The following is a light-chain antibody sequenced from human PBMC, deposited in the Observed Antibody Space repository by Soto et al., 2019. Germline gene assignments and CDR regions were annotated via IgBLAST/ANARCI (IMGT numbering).Light chain of an antibody. CDR2: DVT. J-gene: IGLJ1*01. V-gene: IGLV2-11*01. Sequence: QSVLAQPRAVSGSPGQSGTISCTGTSSDVGGYYYISWYQHHPGKAPKLMIYDVTKRPSGVPDRFSGSKSGITASLTISGLQAEDEADYYCCSYAGTYTFNVFGSGTKVTVL. CDR1: SSDVGGYYY. CDR3: CSYAGTYTFNV.